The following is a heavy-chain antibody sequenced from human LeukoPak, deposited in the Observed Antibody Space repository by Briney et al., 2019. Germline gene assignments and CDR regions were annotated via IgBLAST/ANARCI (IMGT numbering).Heavy chain of an antibody. D-gene: IGHD3-22*01. CDR3: AGSGDDDSSGYRDY. CDR2: IYSGGNI. Sequence: PGGSLRLSCAASGFTVSSDYMSWVRQAPGKGLEWVSVIYSGGNIYYADSVKGRFTTSRDNSKNTLYLQMNSLRAEDTAVYYCAGSGDDDSSGYRDYWGQGTLVTVSS. J-gene: IGHJ4*02. CDR1: GFTVSSDY. V-gene: IGHV3-53*01.